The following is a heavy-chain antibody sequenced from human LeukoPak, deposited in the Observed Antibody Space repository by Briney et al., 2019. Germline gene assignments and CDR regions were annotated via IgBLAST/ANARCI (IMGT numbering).Heavy chain of an antibody. V-gene: IGHV4-34*01. J-gene: IGHJ6*02. CDR3: ARGRRCSGGSCLYYYYYGMDV. CDR1: GGSLSGYY. CDR2: INHSGST. D-gene: IGHD2-15*01. Sequence: SETLSLTCAVYGGSLSGYYWSWIRQPPGKGLEWIGEINHSGSTNYNPSLKSRVTISVDTSKNQFSLKLSSVTAADTAVYYCARGRRCSGGSCLYYYYYGMDVWGQGTTVTVSS.